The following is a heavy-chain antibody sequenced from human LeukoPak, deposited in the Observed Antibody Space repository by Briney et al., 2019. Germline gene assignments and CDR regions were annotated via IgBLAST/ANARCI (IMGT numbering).Heavy chain of an antibody. J-gene: IGHJ4*02. V-gene: IGHV3-48*02. CDR2: ISSRSNII. Sequence: GGSLRLSCAASEFTFSIYSMNWVRQAPGKGLEWVSYISSRSNIISYADSVKGRFTIPTDNAKNSLYLQMNSLRDEDTAVYYCARDYQWSFDYWGRGTLVTVSS. CDR1: EFTFSIYS. CDR3: ARDYQWSFDY. D-gene: IGHD2-15*01.